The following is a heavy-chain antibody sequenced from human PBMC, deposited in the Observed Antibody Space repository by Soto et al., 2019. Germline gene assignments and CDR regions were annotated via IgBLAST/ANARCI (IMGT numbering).Heavy chain of an antibody. V-gene: IGHV3-23*01. D-gene: IGHD6-13*01. CDR1: QLTFSRFA. J-gene: IGHJ4*02. CDR3: AKDHPDSSSWFFDC. CDR2: ISGSGGST. Sequence: TGGSLRLSCAASQLTFSRFAMSWVRQAPGKGLEWVSTISGSGGSTNYADSVKGRFTISRDNSKSTLYLQMNIMRAEDTAVYYCAKDHPDSSSWFFDCWGQGT.